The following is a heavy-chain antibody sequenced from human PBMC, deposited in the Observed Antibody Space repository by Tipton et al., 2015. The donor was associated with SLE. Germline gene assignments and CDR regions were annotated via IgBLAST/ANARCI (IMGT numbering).Heavy chain of an antibody. J-gene: IGHJ5*02. CDR3: AKDHDSSGWEWFDP. D-gene: IGHD6-19*01. Sequence: SLRLSCAASGFTFSSYSMNWVRQAPGKGLEWVSSISSSSSYTYYADSVKGRFTISRDNSKNTLYLQMNSLRAEDTAVYYCAKDHDSSGWEWFDPWGQGTLVTVSS. CDR1: GFTFSSYS. V-gene: IGHV3-21*04. CDR2: ISSSSSYT.